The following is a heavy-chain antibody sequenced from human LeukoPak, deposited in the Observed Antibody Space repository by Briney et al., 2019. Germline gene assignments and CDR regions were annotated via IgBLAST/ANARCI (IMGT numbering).Heavy chain of an antibody. J-gene: IGHJ4*02. CDR2: ISYDGSNK. CDR3: ARERAAAGFDY. D-gene: IGHD6-13*01. CDR1: GFTFSSYA. Sequence: GRSLRLSCAASGFTFSSYAMHWVRQAPGKGLEWVAVISYDGSNKYYADSVKGRFTISRDNAKNSLYLQMNSLRAEDTAVYYCARERAAAGFDYWGQGTLVTVSS. V-gene: IGHV3-30-3*01.